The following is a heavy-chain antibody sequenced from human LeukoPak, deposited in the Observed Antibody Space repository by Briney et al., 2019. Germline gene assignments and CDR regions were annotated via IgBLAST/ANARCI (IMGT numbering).Heavy chain of an antibody. CDR3: ARDCPNYDSSGYYFDY. CDR1: GGTFSSYT. D-gene: IGHD3-22*01. Sequence: SVXXXXXAXGGTFSSYTXSWVRQAPGQGLEGMGRIIPILGIANYAQKFQGRVTITADKSTSTAYMELSSLRSEDTAVYYCARDCPNYDSSGYYFDYWGQGTLVTVSS. CDR2: IIPILGIA. V-gene: IGHV1-69*04. J-gene: IGHJ4*02.